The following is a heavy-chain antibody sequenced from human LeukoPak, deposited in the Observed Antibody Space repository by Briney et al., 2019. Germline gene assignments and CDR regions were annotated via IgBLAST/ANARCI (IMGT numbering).Heavy chain of an antibody. CDR1: GFTLSSYA. CDR3: ARERGDGGYDGY. CDR2: ISGSGGRT. V-gene: IGHV3-23*01. Sequence: GGTLRLSCAASGFTLSSYAMSWVRQAPGKGLEWVSAISGSGGRTYYADSVKGRFTISRDNSKNTLYLQMNSLSAEDAAVYCCARERGDGGYDGYWGKGTLVSV. D-gene: IGHD5-12*01. J-gene: IGHJ4*02.